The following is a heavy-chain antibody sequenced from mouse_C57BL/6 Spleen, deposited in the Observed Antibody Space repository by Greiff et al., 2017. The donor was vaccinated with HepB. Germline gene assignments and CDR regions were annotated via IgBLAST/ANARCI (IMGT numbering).Heavy chain of an antibody. CDR3: ARRELGPWYFDV. CDR2: ISSGSSTI. CDR1: GFTFSDYG. D-gene: IGHD4-1*01. Sequence: EVQGVESGGGLVKPGGSLKLSCAASGFTFSDYGMHWVRQAPEKGLEWVAYISSGSSTIYYADTVKGRFTISRDNAKNTLFLQMTSLRSEDTAMYYCARRELGPWYFDVWGTGTTVTGSS. J-gene: IGHJ1*03. V-gene: IGHV5-17*01.